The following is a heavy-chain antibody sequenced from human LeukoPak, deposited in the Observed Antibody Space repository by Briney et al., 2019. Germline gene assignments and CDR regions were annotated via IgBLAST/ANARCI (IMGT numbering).Heavy chain of an antibody. Sequence: ASVKVSCKAPGYTFTGYYMHWVRQAPGQGLEWMGWINPNSGGTNYAQKFQGRVTMTRDTSISTAYMELSRLRSDDTAVYYCARTLIVSVVVVPAAIDYWGQGTLVTVSS. D-gene: IGHD2-2*01. CDR1: GYTFTGYY. V-gene: IGHV1-2*02. J-gene: IGHJ4*02. CDR3: ARTLIVSVVVVPAAIDY. CDR2: INPNSGGT.